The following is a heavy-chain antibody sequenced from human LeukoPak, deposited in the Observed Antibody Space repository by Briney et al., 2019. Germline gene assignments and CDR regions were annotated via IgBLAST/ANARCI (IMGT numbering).Heavy chain of an antibody. Sequence: SETLSLTCAVYGGSFSGYYWSWIRQPPGKGLEWIGEINHSGSTNYNPSLKSRVTISVDTSKNQFSLKPSSVTAADTAVYYCARGIRVSWGYWGQGTLVTVSS. CDR2: INHSGST. V-gene: IGHV4-34*01. J-gene: IGHJ4*02. D-gene: IGHD3-16*01. CDR3: ARGIRVSWGY. CDR1: GGSFSGYY.